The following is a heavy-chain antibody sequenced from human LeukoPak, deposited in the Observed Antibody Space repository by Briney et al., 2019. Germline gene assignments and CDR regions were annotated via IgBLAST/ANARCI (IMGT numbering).Heavy chain of an antibody. CDR2: VSDGGRT. D-gene: IGHD1-14*01. J-gene: IGHJ4*02. V-gene: IGHV4-59*01. Sequence: EXLSLTCSVSGGSITSYYWSWIRQPPGKGLEWIGHVSDGGRTNYSPSLRSRVSISVDTSKNQFSLKLNSVTAAGTAVYFCARASTTFDDWGQGTLVTVSS. CDR1: GGSITSYY. CDR3: ARASTTFDD.